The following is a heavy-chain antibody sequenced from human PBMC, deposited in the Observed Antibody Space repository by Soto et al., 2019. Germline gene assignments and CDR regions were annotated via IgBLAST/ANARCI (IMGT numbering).Heavy chain of an antibody. CDR1: GFTFSSYS. Sequence: PGGSLRLSCAASGFTFSSYSMNWVRQAPGKGLEWVSSISSSSSYIYYADSVKGRFTISRDNAKNSLYLQMNSLRAEDTAVYYCARDGGITGNEYYYYYMDVWGKGTTVTVSS. J-gene: IGHJ6*03. CDR3: ARDGGITGNEYYYYYMDV. V-gene: IGHV3-21*01. D-gene: IGHD1-20*01. CDR2: ISSSSSYI.